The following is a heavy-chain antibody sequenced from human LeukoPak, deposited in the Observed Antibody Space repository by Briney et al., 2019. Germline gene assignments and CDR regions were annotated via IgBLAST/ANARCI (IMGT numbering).Heavy chain of an antibody. Sequence: GGSLRLSCTASGSTSGDDALNWFRQAPGKGLEWVGFIRSKTYGGTTEYAASVKGRFTISRDDSKSIAYMQMNSLKTEDTAVYYCTRDRVGLWWFNWGQGTLVTVSS. V-gene: IGHV3-49*03. CDR2: IRSKTYGGTT. J-gene: IGHJ4*02. D-gene: IGHD2-21*01. CDR3: TRDRVGLWWFN. CDR1: GSTSGDDA.